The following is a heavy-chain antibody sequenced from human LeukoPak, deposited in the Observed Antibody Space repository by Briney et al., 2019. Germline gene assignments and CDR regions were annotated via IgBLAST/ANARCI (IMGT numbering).Heavy chain of an antibody. V-gene: IGHV3-7*01. CDR1: GFSFSSHW. J-gene: IGHJ4*02. Sequence: GGSLRLSCAASGFSFSSHWMSWVRQAPGKGLEWVASIKQDESVKYYVDSVKGRFTISRDNAKNSLYLQMNSLRAEDTAVYYCARDQKTNYDFWSGPNYWGQGTLVTVSS. D-gene: IGHD3-3*01. CDR2: IKQDESVK. CDR3: ARDQKTNYDFWSGPNY.